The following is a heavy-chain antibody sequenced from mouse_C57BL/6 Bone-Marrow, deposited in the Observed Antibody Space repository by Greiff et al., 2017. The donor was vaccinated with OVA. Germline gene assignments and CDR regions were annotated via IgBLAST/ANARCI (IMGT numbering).Heavy chain of an antibody. CDR1: GYTFTGYW. CDR3: AGPNWDVYAWFAY. CDR2: ILPGSGST. V-gene: IGHV1-9*01. D-gene: IGHD4-1*01. Sequence: QVQLQQSGAELMKPGASVKLSCKATGYTFTGYWIEWVKQRPGHGLEWIGEILPGSGSTNYNEKFKGKATFTADTSSNTAYMQLCSLTTEDSAIYYWAGPNWDVYAWFAYWGQGTLVTVSA. J-gene: IGHJ3*01.